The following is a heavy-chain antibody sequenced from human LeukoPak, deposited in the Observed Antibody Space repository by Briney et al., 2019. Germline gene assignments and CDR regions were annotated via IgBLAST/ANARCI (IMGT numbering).Heavy chain of an antibody. V-gene: IGHV1-69*05. CDR3: ARDLYCGGDCYSWFDY. CDR2: IIPIFGTA. CDR1: GGTFSSYA. J-gene: IGHJ4*02. Sequence: VASVKVSCKASGGTFSSYAISGVRQAPGQGLEWMGRIIPIFGTANYAQKFQGRVTITTDESTSTAYMELSSLRSEDTAVYYCARDLYCGGDCYSWFDYWGQGTLVTVSS. D-gene: IGHD2-21*02.